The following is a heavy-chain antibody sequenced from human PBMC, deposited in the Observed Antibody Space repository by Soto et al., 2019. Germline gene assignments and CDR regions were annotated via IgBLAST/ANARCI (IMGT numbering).Heavy chain of an antibody. Sequence: EVQLLESGGGLVQPGGSLRLSCAASGFTFSGYAMSWVRQAPGKGLEWVSAIGSGSPFYADSVKGRFTISRDNANSMLYLQMNSLRADVTAVYFCAQDLGSSWYHYNSFAPGGQGTLVTVSS. D-gene: IGHD6-13*01. CDR3: AQDLGSSWYHYNSFAP. J-gene: IGHJ5*02. V-gene: IGHV3-23*01. CDR1: GFTFSGYA. CDR2: IGSGSP.